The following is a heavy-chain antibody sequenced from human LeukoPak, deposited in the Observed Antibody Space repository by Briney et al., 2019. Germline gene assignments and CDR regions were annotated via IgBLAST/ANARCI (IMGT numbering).Heavy chain of an antibody. CDR2: IYHSGST. CDR1: GGSIKSNNW. V-gene: IGHV4-4*02. D-gene: IGHD6-13*01. CDR3: ARQPYLAAPFDY. J-gene: IGHJ4*02. Sequence: SGTLSLTCAVSGGSIKSNNWWSWVRQPPGKGLEWIGEIYHSGSTNYNPSLESRVTVSVDKSKNQFSLDLSSVTAADTAVYYCARQPYLAAPFDYWGQGTLVTVSS.